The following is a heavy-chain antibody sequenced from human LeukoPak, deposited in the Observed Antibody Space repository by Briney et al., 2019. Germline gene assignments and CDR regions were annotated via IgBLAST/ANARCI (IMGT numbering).Heavy chain of an antibody. CDR1: GFTFSSYA. Sequence: GGSLRLSCAASGFTFSSYAMSWVRQAPGKGLEWVSAISGSGGSTYYADSVKGRFTISRDNSKNTLYLQMNSLRAEDTAVYYCANDCWCGYYTSPSFDLWGQGTLVTVST. D-gene: IGHD3-3*01. CDR3: ANDCWCGYYTSPSFDL. V-gene: IGHV3-23*01. J-gene: IGHJ5*02. CDR2: ISGSGGST.